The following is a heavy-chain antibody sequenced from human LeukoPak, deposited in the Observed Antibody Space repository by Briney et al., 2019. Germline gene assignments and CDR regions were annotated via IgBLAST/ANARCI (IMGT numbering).Heavy chain of an antibody. D-gene: IGHD6-13*01. Sequence: TPSETLSLTCAVYGGSFSGYYWSWIRQPPGKGLEWIGEINHSGSTNYNPSLKSRVTISVDTSKNQFSLKLSSVTAADTAVYYCARARRIAARLSIAAAGTSVYMDVWGKGTTVTVSS. J-gene: IGHJ6*03. CDR2: INHSGST. CDR1: GGSFSGYY. V-gene: IGHV4-34*01. CDR3: ARARRIAARLSIAAAGTSVYMDV.